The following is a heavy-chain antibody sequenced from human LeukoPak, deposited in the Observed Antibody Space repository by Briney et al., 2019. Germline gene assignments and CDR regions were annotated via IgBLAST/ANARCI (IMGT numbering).Heavy chain of an antibody. J-gene: IGHJ4*02. CDR2: IDHDGDA. V-gene: IGHV4-34*01. CDR1: GVPFSNYC. CDR3: AHARGDY. D-gene: IGHD3-10*01. Sequence: SETLSLTCAIHGVPFSNYCWSWIRQSPGRELEWIVDIDHDGDATHNPSLRSRIGTAIDTSKNQFSLKLSSVTAADTAVYYCAHARGDYWGQGTLVTVSS.